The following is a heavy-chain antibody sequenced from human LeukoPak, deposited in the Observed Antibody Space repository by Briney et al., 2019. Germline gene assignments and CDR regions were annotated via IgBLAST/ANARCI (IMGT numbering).Heavy chain of an antibody. V-gene: IGHV3-23*01. CDR3: AKCAKTPEGGSGWCNWFDT. D-gene: IGHD3-3*01. CDR2: LTGNSNNP. Sequence: PGGSLRLSCRASVFTFSNYAMNWVRQTPGKGLEGVSSLTGNSNNPNYADSVKGRFTISRDNSKNTLYLQMNSLRAEDTALYSCAKCAKTPEGGSGWCNWFDTWGQGTLVSVSS. CDR1: VFTFSNYA. J-gene: IGHJ5*02.